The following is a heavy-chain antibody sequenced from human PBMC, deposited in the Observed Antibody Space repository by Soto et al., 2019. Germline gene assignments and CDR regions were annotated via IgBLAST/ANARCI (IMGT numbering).Heavy chain of an antibody. Sequence: VTVDCKASERTFRSYTISWVRQAPGQGGEWMGRIIPILGIANYAQKFQGRVTITADKSTSTAYMALSSLRSEDTAVYYCAREDSYFDWCQDYWGQGTLVTGSS. D-gene: IGHD3-9*01. CDR3: AREDSYFDWCQDY. V-gene: IGHV1-69*04. CDR1: ERTFRSYT. CDR2: IIPILGIA. J-gene: IGHJ4*02.